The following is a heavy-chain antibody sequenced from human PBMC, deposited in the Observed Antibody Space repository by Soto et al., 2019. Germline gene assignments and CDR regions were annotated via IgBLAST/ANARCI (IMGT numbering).Heavy chain of an antibody. Sequence: SETLSLTFAVYGGSLSGYYWSWIRQPPGKGLEWLGEINHSGSTNYNPSLKSRVTISLDTSKNQFSLKLSSVTAADTDVYYCARRIQLWTRYYYYGIDVWGQGTTVTVSS. CDR3: ARRIQLWTRYYYYGIDV. CDR2: INHSGST. D-gene: IGHD5-18*01. CDR1: GGSLSGYY. V-gene: IGHV4-34*01. J-gene: IGHJ6*02.